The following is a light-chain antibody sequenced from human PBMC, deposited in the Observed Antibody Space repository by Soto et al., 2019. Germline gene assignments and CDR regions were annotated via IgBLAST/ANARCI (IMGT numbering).Light chain of an antibody. Sequence: LTQPASVSESPGQSITISCTGTSSDVGNYNVVSWYQHHPGRAPKVLIYEGTKRPSGVSNRFSGSTSGNVASLTISGLQAEDEANYYCCSYAGSDTYVFGTGTKVTVL. CDR3: CSYAGSDTYV. CDR2: EGT. CDR1: SSDVGNYNV. J-gene: IGLJ1*01. V-gene: IGLV2-23*01.